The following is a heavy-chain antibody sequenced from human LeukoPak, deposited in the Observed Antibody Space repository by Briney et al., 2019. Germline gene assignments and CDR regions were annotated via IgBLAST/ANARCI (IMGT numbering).Heavy chain of an antibody. CDR1: GFTFSSYA. CDR2: ISGSGGST. V-gene: IGHV3-23*01. D-gene: IGHD6-13*01. Sequence: GGSLRLSCAASGFTFSSYAMSWVREATGKGLEWVSAISGSGGSTYYADSVKGRFTISRDNSKNTLYLQMNSLRAEDTAVYYCASSSWYLDAFDIWGQGTMVTVSS. J-gene: IGHJ3*02. CDR3: ASSSWYLDAFDI.